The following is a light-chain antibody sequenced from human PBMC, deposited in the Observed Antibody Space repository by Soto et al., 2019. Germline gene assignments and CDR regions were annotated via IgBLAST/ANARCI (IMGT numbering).Light chain of an antibody. V-gene: IGLV2-14*01. CDR1: SNDIGSYNF. J-gene: IGLJ2*01. Sequence: QSVLTQPASVSGSPGQSITISCTGTSNDIGSYNFVSWYQHHPGKAPKLFIYEVTDRPSGVSDRFSGSKSGNTASLTISGLQAEDEAVYYCTSYTGAATHVLFGGGTKLTVL. CDR3: TSYTGAATHVL. CDR2: EVT.